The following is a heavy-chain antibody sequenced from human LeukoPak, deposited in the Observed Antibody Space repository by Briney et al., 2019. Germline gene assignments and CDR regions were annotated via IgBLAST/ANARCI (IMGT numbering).Heavy chain of an antibody. D-gene: IGHD3-22*01. V-gene: IGHV4-4*07. CDR2: IYASGTT. Sequence: SETLSLTCTVSGDSISSYYFNWIRQPAGKGLEWLGRIYASGTTYYNPSLKSRLTMSVDTSKNQFSLKLRSATAADTALYFCALLGSSALDYWGQGVLVTVSS. CDR3: ALLGSSALDY. J-gene: IGHJ4*02. CDR1: GDSISSYY.